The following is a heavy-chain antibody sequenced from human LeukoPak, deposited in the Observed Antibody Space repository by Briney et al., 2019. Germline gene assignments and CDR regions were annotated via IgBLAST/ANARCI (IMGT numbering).Heavy chain of an antibody. CDR1: GGSISSSNW. Sequence: SGTLSLTCAVSGGSISSSNWWSWVRQPPGKGLEWIGEIYHSGSTNYNPSLKSRVTISVDKSKNQFSLKLSSVTAADTAVYYCARDPGTRIAVAGTFYYWGQGTLVTVSS. J-gene: IGHJ4*02. CDR3: ARDPGTRIAVAGTFYY. D-gene: IGHD6-19*01. CDR2: IYHSGST. V-gene: IGHV4-4*02.